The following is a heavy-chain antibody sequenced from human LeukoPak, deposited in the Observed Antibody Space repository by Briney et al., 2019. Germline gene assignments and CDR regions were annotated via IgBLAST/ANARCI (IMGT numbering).Heavy chain of an antibody. CDR3: AKERTLWFGESFRYFDY. J-gene: IGHJ4*02. CDR1: GFTFSSYA. CDR2: ISGSGGST. V-gene: IGHV3-23*01. Sequence: PGGSLRLSCAASGFTFSSYAMSWVRQAPGKGLEWVSAISGSGGSTYYADSVKGRFTISRDNSKNTLYLQMNSLRAEDTAVYYCAKERTLWFGESFRYFDYWGQGTLVTVSS. D-gene: IGHD3-10*01.